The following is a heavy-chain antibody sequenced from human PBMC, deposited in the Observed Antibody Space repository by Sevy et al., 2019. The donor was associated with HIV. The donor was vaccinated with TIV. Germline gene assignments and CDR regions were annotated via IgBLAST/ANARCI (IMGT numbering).Heavy chain of an antibody. Sequence: ASVKVSCKASGGTFSSYAISWVRQAPGQGLEWMGGIIPIFGTANYAQKFQGRVTITADESTSTAYMELSSLRSEDTAVYYCARGHYYYSSGYYRGGYYFDYWGQGTLVTVSS. V-gene: IGHV1-69*13. D-gene: IGHD3-22*01. CDR1: GGTFSSYA. CDR3: ARGHYYYSSGYYRGGYYFDY. CDR2: IIPIFGTA. J-gene: IGHJ4*02.